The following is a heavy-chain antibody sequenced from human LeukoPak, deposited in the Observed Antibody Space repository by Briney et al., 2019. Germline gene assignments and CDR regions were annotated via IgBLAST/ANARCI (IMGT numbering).Heavy chain of an antibody. CDR1: GYTFSNYG. CDR3: ARDSGSSPGDY. J-gene: IGHJ4*02. D-gene: IGHD1-26*01. V-gene: IGHV1-18*01. CDR2: ISTYNGDT. Sequence: ASVKVSCKASGYTFSNYGITWVRQAPGQGLEWVGWISTYNGDTNYAQKIQGRVTMTTDTSTSTTYMDLRSLRPDDTAVYYCARDSGSSPGDYWGQGTLVTVSS.